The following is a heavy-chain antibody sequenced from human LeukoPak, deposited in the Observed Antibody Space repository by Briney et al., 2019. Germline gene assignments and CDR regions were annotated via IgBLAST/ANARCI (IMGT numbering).Heavy chain of an antibody. CDR3: ARDGTGGATAGFDY. CDR1: GYTLTELS. D-gene: IGHD3-16*01. Sequence: VASVKVSCKVSGYTLTELSMHWVRQAPGKGLEWMGGFDPEDGETIYAQKFQGRVTMTTDTSTSTAYLELRSLTSDDTAVYFCARDGTGGATAGFDYWGQGALVTVSS. CDR2: FDPEDGET. J-gene: IGHJ4*02. V-gene: IGHV1-24*01.